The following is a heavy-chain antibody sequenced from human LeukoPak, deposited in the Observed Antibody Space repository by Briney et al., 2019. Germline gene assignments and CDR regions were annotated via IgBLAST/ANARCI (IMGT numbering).Heavy chain of an antibody. J-gene: IGHJ4*02. D-gene: IGHD1-26*01. CDR3: ARDSGRGGSCDY. Sequence: GGSLRLSCATSGFTFSSYNMEWVRQAPGKGLEWVSHISSGSSEIYYADSVKGRFTVSRDNAKNSLYLQMNDLRAEDMGVYYCARDSGRGGSCDYWGQGSLVTVSS. CDR1: GFTFSSYN. V-gene: IGHV3-21*05. CDR2: ISSGSSEI.